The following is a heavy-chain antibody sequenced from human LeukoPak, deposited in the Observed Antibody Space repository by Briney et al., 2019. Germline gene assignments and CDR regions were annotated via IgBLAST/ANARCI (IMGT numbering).Heavy chain of an antibody. CDR1: GYSFASYW. Sequence: GESLQISCKASGYSFASYWIGWVRQMSGKGLEWMAIIHPNDGSSIYSPSFEGQVTISADKSITTAYLEWSTLKASDTAIYYCARHNNWAFDYWDRGTLLTVSS. J-gene: IGHJ4*02. CDR3: ARHNNWAFDY. D-gene: IGHD2/OR15-2a*01. V-gene: IGHV5-51*01. CDR2: IHPNDGSS.